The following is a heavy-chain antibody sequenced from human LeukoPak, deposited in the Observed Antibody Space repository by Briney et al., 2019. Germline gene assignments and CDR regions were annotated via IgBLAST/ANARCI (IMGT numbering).Heavy chain of an antibody. D-gene: IGHD2-21*02. J-gene: IGHJ4*02. CDR2: INPDTGDK. Sequence: GASVKVSCKASGYTFTNYHINWVRQASGQGLEWMTWINPDTGDKGYARKFQDRVTITTDTSISTAYMELSSLNSEDTAVYFCARTTSMTASGYDYWGQGTLVTVSS. CDR1: GYTFTNYH. V-gene: IGHV1-8*03. CDR3: ARTTSMTASGYDY.